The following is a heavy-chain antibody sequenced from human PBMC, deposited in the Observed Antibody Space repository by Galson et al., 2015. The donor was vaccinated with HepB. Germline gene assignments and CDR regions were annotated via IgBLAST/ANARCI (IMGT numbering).Heavy chain of an antibody. D-gene: IGHD6-6*01. CDR2: IYPGDSDT. J-gene: IGHJ6*02. CDR1: GYSFTSYW. Sequence: QSGAEVKKPGESLKISCKGSGYSFTSYWIGWVRQMPGKGLEWMGIIYPGDSDTRYSPSFQGQVTISADKSISTAYLQWSSLKASDTAMYYCARLYHPPTIAARHYYYYYGMDVWGQGTTVTVSS. CDR3: ARLYHPPTIAARHYYYYYGMDV. V-gene: IGHV5-51*03.